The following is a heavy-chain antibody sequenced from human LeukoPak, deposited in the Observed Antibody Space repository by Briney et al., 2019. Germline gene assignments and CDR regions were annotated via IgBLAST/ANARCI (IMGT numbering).Heavy chain of an antibody. J-gene: IGHJ4*02. Sequence: ASVKVSCKASGYTFTGYYMHWVRQAPGQGLEWMGWINPNSGGTNYAQKFQGRVTMTRDTSISTAYMELRRLRSDDTAVYYCARSSTVRGATFDYWGQGTLVTVSS. CDR2: INPNSGGT. D-gene: IGHD3-10*01. CDR3: ARSSTVRGATFDY. CDR1: GYTFTGYY. V-gene: IGHV1-2*02.